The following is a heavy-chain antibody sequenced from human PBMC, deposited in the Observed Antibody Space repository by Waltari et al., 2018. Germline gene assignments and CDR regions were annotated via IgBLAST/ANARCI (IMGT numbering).Heavy chain of an antibody. Sequence: QVQLVQSGAEVKKPGASVKVSCKAAGSNFPSYAMHWVRQAPGERLEWMGWINAGNGNTKYSQKFQGRVTITRDTSASTAYMELSSLRSEDTAVYYCARDLAVAANYYYYGMDVWGQGTTVTVSS. CDR3: ARDLAVAANYYYYGMDV. D-gene: IGHD6-19*01. V-gene: IGHV1-3*01. CDR1: GSNFPSYA. CDR2: INAGNGNT. J-gene: IGHJ6*02.